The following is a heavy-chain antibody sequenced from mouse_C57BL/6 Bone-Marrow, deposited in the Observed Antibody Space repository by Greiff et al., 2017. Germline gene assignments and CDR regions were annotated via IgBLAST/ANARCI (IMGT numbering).Heavy chain of an antibody. D-gene: IGHD2-4*01. CDR3: ARDYYDYDGAWFAY. V-gene: IGHV1-64*01. CDR2: IHPNSGST. CDR1: GYTFTSYW. J-gene: IGHJ3*01. Sequence: VQLQQPGAELVKPGASVKLSCKASGYTFTSYWMHWVKQRPGQGLEWIGMIHPNSGSTNYNEKFKRKATLTVDKSSSTAYMQLSSLTSEDSAVYYCARDYYDYDGAWFAYWGQGTLVTVSA.